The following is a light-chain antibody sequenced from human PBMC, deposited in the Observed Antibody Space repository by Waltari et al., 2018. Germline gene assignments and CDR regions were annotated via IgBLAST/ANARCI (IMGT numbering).Light chain of an antibody. CDR2: EVI. Sequence: QPALTQPAPVSGSPGQSITLSCTGTSSDDGFYTLVPWYQQHPDKAPKLMVYEVIERPSGVSTRFSGSKSGNTASLTISGLQAEDEADYYCCSYAGRNIWVFGGGTKVTVL. J-gene: IGLJ3*02. CDR1: SSDDGFYTL. V-gene: IGLV2-23*02. CDR3: CSYAGRNIWV.